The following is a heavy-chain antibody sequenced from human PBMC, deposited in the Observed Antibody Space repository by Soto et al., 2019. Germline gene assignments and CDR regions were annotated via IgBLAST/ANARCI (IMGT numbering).Heavy chain of an antibody. V-gene: IGHV1-69*13. J-gene: IGHJ4*02. D-gene: IGHD5-12*01. Sequence: SVKVSSKASGATCSKHCLSWVRQAPGQGLEWLGGIIFGSASYAQKFQGRLTITADESTSTAYMELTSLTSEDTASYYCARPQRGDGYKTDHWGQGTLVTVSS. CDR1: GATCSKHC. CDR2: IIFGSA. CDR3: ARPQRGDGYKTDH.